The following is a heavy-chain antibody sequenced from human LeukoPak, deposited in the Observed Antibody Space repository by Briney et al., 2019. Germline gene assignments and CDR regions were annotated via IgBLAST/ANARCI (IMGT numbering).Heavy chain of an antibody. CDR1: GFTFSSYG. CDR2: ISSSGSTI. V-gene: IGHV3-48*04. J-gene: IGHJ3*02. D-gene: IGHD2-2*01. CDR3: ARDKDIVVVPAASRGAFDI. Sequence: PGGSLRLSCAASGFTFSSYGMHWVRQAPGKGLEWVSYISSSGSTIYYADSVKGRFTISRDNAKNSLYLQMNSLRAEDTAVYYCARDKDIVVVPAASRGAFDIWGQGTMVTVSS.